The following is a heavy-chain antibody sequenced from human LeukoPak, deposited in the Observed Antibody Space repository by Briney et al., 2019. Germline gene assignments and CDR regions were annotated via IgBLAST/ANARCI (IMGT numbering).Heavy chain of an antibody. CDR2: ISGSGGST. CDR1: GLTFSSYA. J-gene: IGHJ4*02. D-gene: IGHD3-9*01. CDR3: AKSHVTTATGTGRYFDY. V-gene: IGHV3-23*01. Sequence: GGSLRLSCVASGLTFSSYAMSWVRQAPGKGLEWVSAISGSGGSTYYADSVKGRFTISRDNSKNTVYLQMDSLRAEDTAVYYCAKSHVTTATGTGRYFDYWGQGTLVTVSS.